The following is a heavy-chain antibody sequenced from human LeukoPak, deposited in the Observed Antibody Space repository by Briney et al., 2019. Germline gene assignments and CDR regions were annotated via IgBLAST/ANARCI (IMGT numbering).Heavy chain of an antibody. V-gene: IGHV4-59*01. CDR1: GGSFSGYY. D-gene: IGHD1-26*01. CDR2: IYYSGST. Sequence: SETLSLTCAVYGGSFSGYYWSWIRQPPGKGLEWIGYIYYSGSTNYNPSLKSRVTISVDTSKNQFSLKLSSVTAADTAVYYCARDGMGATSDYWGQGTLVTVSS. J-gene: IGHJ4*02. CDR3: ARDGMGATSDY.